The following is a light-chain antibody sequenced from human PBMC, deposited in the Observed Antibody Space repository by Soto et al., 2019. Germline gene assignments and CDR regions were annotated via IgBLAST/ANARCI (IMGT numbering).Light chain of an antibody. V-gene: IGLV2-14*01. Sequence: QSALTQPATVSGSPGQSITISCTGTSSDVGGYNYVSWYQQHPGKAPKLMIVDVSNRPSGVSNRLSGSKSGNTASLTISGLQAEDEADYYCSSYTSSSTLWVFGTGTKVTVL. CDR1: SSDVGGYNY. CDR3: SSYTSSSTLWV. J-gene: IGLJ1*01. CDR2: DVS.